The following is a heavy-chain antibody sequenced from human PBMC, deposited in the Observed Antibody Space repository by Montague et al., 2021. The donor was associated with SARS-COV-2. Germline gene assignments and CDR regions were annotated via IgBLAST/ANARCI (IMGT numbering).Heavy chain of an antibody. Sequence: SLRLSFSASGFTFSSYAMHWVRQAPGKGLEWVAVISYDGSNKYYADSVKGRFTISRDNSTNTLYLQMNSLRAEDTAVYYCARVFSAGFDWLFHSTSPVYYYYMDVGGKGTTVTVSS. V-gene: IGHV3-30*04. CDR3: ARVFSAGFDWLFHSTSPVYYYYMDV. D-gene: IGHD3-9*01. CDR1: GFTFSSYA. J-gene: IGHJ6*03. CDR2: ISYDGSNK.